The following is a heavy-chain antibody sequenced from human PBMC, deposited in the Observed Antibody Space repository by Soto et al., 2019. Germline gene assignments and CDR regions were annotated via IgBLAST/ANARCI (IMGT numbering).Heavy chain of an antibody. Sequence: GGSLTLSCAASGFTFGSDWMHWVRQAPGKGRVWVSRINSDGSSTSYADSVKGRFTISRDNAKNTLYLQMNSLRAEDTAVYYCARDVGEYYDFWSGYGMDVWGQGTTVTVSS. CDR1: GFTFGSDW. D-gene: IGHD3-3*01. J-gene: IGHJ6*02. CDR3: ARDVGEYYDFWSGYGMDV. CDR2: INSDGSST. V-gene: IGHV3-74*01.